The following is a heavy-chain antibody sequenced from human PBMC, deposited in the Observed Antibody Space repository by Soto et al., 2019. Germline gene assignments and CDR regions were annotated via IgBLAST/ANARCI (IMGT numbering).Heavy chain of an antibody. J-gene: IGHJ4*02. D-gene: IGHD3-3*01. Sequence: PGGSLRLSCAASGFTFSSYTMNWVRQAPGRGLEWVSYISGSSSTIYYADSVRGRFTVSRDNAKNSLYLQMNSLRAEDTAVYYCARGSITIFGVVLYWGQGTLVTVSS. CDR1: GFTFSSYT. CDR3: ARGSITIFGVVLY. V-gene: IGHV3-48*04. CDR2: ISGSSSTI.